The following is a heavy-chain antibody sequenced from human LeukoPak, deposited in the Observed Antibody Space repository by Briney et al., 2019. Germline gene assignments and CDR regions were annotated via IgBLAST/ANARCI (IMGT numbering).Heavy chain of an antibody. CDR1: GGTFSNYA. CDR2: INPSGGST. D-gene: IGHD3-10*01. Sequence: GASVKVFCKASGGTFSNYAISWVRQAPGQGLEWMGIINPSGGSTSYAQKFQGRVIMTRDTSTSTVYMELSSLRSEDTAVYYCASELSRGDEGFDYWGQGTLVTVSS. CDR3: ASELSRGDEGFDY. J-gene: IGHJ4*02. V-gene: IGHV1-46*01.